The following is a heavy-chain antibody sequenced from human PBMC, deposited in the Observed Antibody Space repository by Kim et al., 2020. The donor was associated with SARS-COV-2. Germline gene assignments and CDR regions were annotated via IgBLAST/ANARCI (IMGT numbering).Heavy chain of an antibody. V-gene: IGHV4-39*01. CDR3: ARHLRGTCIRFLRLFQFDY. CDR2: VYYTGST. Sequence: SETLSLTCTVSGGSISSSSYYWGWIRQPPGKGLEWIGSVYYTGSTYYNPSLKSRVAISVDASKNQFSLRLNSVTAADTAVYYCARHLRGTCIRFLRLFQFDYWGQGTLVTVSS. D-gene: IGHD3-3*01. J-gene: IGHJ4*02. CDR1: GGSISSSSYY.